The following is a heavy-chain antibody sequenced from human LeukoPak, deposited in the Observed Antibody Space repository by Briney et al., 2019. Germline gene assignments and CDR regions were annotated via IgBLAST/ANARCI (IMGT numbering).Heavy chain of an antibody. CDR1: GGSISSDY. CDR2: IYYSGTA. CDR3: ARGANWGSPDY. J-gene: IGHJ4*02. D-gene: IGHD7-27*01. V-gene: IGHV4-59*01. Sequence: SETLSLTCTVSGGSISSDYWSWIRQSPGKGLEWIGYIYYSGTASYNPSLKSRVTISLDTSKNQFSLKLSSVTAADTAVYYCARGANWGSPDYWGQGTLVTVSS.